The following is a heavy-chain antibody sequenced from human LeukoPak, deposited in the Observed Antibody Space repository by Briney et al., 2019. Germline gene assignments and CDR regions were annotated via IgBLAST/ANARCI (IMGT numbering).Heavy chain of an antibody. V-gene: IGHV3-23*01. CDR1: GFTFSSYG. D-gene: IGHD3-9*01. CDR2: ISGSGGST. Sequence: PGGTLRLSCAASGFTFSSYGMSWVRQAPGKGLEWVSAISGSGGSTYYADSVKGRFTISRDNSKNTLYLQMNSLRAEDTAVYYCAKSSFDWLLYYFDYWGQGTLVTVSS. CDR3: AKSSFDWLLYYFDY. J-gene: IGHJ4*02.